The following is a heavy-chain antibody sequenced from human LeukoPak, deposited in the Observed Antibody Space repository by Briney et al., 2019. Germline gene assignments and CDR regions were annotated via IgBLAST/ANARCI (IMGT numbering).Heavy chain of an antibody. CDR3: ARELERGFDP. D-gene: IGHD1-1*01. Sequence: SETLSLTCAVYGGSFSSYYWSWIRQPPGKGLEWIGETNHSGSTNYNPSLKSRVTISIDTSKNQFSLKLSSVTAADTAVYYCARELERGFDPWGQGTLVTVSS. CDR1: GGSFSSYY. J-gene: IGHJ5*02. V-gene: IGHV4-34*01. CDR2: TNHSGST.